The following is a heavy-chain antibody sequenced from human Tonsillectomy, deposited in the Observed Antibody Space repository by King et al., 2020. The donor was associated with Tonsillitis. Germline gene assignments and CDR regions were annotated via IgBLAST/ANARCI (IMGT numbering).Heavy chain of an antibody. D-gene: IGHD5-18*01. J-gene: IGHJ4*02. CDR3: ARHGYRYPFDY. CDR2: IFYSGST. Sequence: QLQESGPGLVKPSETLSLTCTVSGGSISSNTYSWGWIRQPPGKGLEWIGSIFYSGSTYYNPSLKSRVTISVDTSKNQFSLKLSSVTAADTAVYYCARHGYRYPFDYWGQGTLVTVSS. V-gene: IGHV4-39*01. CDR1: GGSISSNTYS.